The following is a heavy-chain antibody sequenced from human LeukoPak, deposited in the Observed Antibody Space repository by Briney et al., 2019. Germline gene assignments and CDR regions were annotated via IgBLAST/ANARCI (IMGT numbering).Heavy chain of an antibody. CDR1: GLTFSTAW. CDR2: IKSKRDGGTT. V-gene: IGHV3-15*01. Sequence: KPGGSLRLSCAASGLTFSTAWMSWVRQAPGKGPEWVGRIKSKRDGGTTDYGAPVKGRFTMSRDDSRNTLYLQMSSLKIEDTATYYCTTDRNWFDPWGQGTLVTVSS. CDR3: TTDRNWFDP. J-gene: IGHJ5*02.